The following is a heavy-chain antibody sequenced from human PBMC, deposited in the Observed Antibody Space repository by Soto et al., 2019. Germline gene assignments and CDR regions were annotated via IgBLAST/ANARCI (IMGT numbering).Heavy chain of an antibody. Sequence: GGSLRLSCAASGFTFSSYAMSWVRQAPGKGLEWVSAISGSGGSTYYADSVKGRFTISRDNSKNTLYLQMNSLRAEDTAVYYCAKDLGRPEYSSSWYGVFDYWGQGTLVTVSS. D-gene: IGHD6-13*01. V-gene: IGHV3-23*01. J-gene: IGHJ4*02. CDR3: AKDLGRPEYSSSWYGVFDY. CDR2: ISGSGGST. CDR1: GFTFSSYA.